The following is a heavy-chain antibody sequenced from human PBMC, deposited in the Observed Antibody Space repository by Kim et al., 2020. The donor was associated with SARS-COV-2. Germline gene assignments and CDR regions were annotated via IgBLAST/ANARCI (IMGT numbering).Heavy chain of an antibody. D-gene: IGHD1-1*01. CDR1: GYTFTSYA. Sequence: ASVKVSCKASGYTFTSYAMNWVRQAPGQGLEWMGWINTNTGNPTYAQGFTGRFVFSLDTSVSTAYLQISSLKAEDTAVYYCARWVRTTRDLEINWFDPWGQGTLVTVSS. CDR3: ARWVRTTRDLEINWFDP. V-gene: IGHV7-4-1*02. CDR2: INTNTGNP. J-gene: IGHJ5*02.